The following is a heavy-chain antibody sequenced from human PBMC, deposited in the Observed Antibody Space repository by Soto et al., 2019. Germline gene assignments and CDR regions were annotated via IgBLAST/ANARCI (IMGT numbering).Heavy chain of an antibody. Sequence: SVKVSCKASGGTFSSYAISWVRQAPGQGLEWMGGIIPIFGTANYAQKFQGRVTITADKSTSTADMELSSLRSEDTAVYYCARGLQLLGRGPYGMDVWGQGTTVTVSS. J-gene: IGHJ6*02. CDR3: ARGLQLLGRGPYGMDV. D-gene: IGHD2-2*01. V-gene: IGHV1-69*06. CDR2: IIPIFGTA. CDR1: GGTFSSYA.